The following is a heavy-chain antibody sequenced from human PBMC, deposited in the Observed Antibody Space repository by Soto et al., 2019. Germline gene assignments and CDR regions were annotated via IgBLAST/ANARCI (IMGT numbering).Heavy chain of an antibody. Sequence: EVQLLDSGGGLVQPGGSLRLSCAASGFTFSTYAMGWVRQAPGKGLEWVSTVTSGGRTYYADFVKGRFTISRDNSKNTLWLQMNSLRVADTAVYYCAKGNQGSAWGQGTLVTVSS. CDR3: AKGNQGSA. J-gene: IGHJ5*02. CDR1: GFTFSTYA. CDR2: VTSGGRT. V-gene: IGHV3-23*01.